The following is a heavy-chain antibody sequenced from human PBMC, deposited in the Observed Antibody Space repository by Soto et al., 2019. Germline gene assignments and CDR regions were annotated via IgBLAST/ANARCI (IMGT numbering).Heavy chain of an antibody. Sequence: QGQLVQSGPEAKKPGASVKVSCKASGYTFSRYGISWVRQAPGQGLEWMGWISGYNGDTKYAQKVQGRVTXTXXXSXXTAYIELRSLTSDDTAIYYCAKNGQPPYYYYGMDVWGQGTTVTVSS. CDR1: GYTFSRYG. D-gene: IGHD2-8*01. CDR3: AKNGQPPYYYYGMDV. V-gene: IGHV1-18*01. J-gene: IGHJ6*02. CDR2: ISGYNGDT.